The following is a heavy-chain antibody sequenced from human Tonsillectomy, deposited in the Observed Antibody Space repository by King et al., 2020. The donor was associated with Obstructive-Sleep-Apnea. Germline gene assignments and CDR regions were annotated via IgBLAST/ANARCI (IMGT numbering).Heavy chain of an antibody. CDR1: GFSFISYS. V-gene: IGHV3-48*04. J-gene: IGHJ4*02. Sequence: VQLVESGGGLVQPGGSLRLSCAASGFSFISYSMNWVRQAPGKGREWLSYISSSSSTIYYADSVNGRFTISRDNAKNSLFLQMNSLRAEDTAVYYCARDHFGDYSSLDYWGQGTLVTVSS. CDR3: ARDHFGDYSSLDY. CDR2: ISSSSSTI. D-gene: IGHD4-17*01.